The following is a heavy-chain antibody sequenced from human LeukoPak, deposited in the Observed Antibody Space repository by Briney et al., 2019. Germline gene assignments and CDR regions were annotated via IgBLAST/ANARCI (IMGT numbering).Heavy chain of an antibody. J-gene: IGHJ4*02. D-gene: IGHD6-19*01. CDR1: GGSFSGYY. CDR2: INHSGST. Sequence: SETLSLTCAVYGGSFSGYYWSWIRQPPGKGLEWIGEINHSGSTNYNPSLKSRVTISVDTSKNQFSLKLSSVTAADTAVYYCARVRQWLDFDYWDQGTLVTVSS. V-gene: IGHV4-34*01. CDR3: ARVRQWLDFDY.